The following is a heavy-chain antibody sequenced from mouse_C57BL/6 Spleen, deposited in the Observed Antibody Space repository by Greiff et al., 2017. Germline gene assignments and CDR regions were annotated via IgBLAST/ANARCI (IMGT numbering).Heavy chain of an antibody. CDR2: IDPSDSET. J-gene: IGHJ3*01. D-gene: IGHD2-4*01. CDR3: ARGGDYDEGFAY. Sequence: QVQLQQPGAELVRPGSSVKLSCKASGYTFTSYWMHWVKQRPIQGLEWIGNIDPSDSETHYNQKFKDKATLTVDKSSSTAYMQLSSLTSEDSAVYYCARGGDYDEGFAYWGQGTLVTVSA. V-gene: IGHV1-52*01. CDR1: GYTFTSYW.